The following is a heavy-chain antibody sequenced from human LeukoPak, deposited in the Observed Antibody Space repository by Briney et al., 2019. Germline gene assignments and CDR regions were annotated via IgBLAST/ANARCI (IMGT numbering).Heavy chain of an antibody. D-gene: IGHD6-19*01. CDR3: ARGPYSSGSSADY. Sequence: GALRLSCAASGFTFSDYYMSWIRQAPGKGLEWVSYISSSDPYTNYADSVKGRFTISRDNAKNSLYLQMNSLRAEDTAVYYCARGPYSSGSSADYWGQGTLVTVSS. J-gene: IGHJ4*02. CDR2: ISSSDPYT. V-gene: IGHV3-11*06. CDR1: GFTFSDYY.